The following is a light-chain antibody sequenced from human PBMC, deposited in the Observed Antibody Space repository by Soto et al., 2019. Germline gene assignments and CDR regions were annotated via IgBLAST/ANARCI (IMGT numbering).Light chain of an antibody. V-gene: IGLV3-25*03. CDR2: KDS. J-gene: IGLJ2*01. CDR3: QSADSSGSYRV. Sequence: SYELTQPPSVSVSPGQTARIICSGDALAKQIAYWYQQKPGQAPVLVIYKDSERPSGIPERFSGSNSGTTVTLTISGVQAEDEADYYCQSADSSGSYRVFGGGTNLTVL. CDR1: ALAKQI.